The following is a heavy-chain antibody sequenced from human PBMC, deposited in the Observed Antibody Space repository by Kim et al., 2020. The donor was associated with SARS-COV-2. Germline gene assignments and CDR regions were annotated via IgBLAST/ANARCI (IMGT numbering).Heavy chain of an antibody. D-gene: IGHD1-26*01. V-gene: IGHV1-69*04. J-gene: IGHJ3*02. CDR3: ARGGVGATNAFDI. Sequence: YAQRFQGRVTITADKSTSTAYMELSSLRSEDTAVYYCARGGVGATNAFDIWGQGTMVTVSS.